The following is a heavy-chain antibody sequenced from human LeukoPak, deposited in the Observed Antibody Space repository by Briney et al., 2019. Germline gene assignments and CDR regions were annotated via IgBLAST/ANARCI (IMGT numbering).Heavy chain of an antibody. D-gene: IGHD5-18*01. J-gene: IGHJ4*02. CDR1: GYTFTSYA. CDR3: ARTTALVTIFDY. Sequence: GASVKVSCKASGYTFTSYAIHWVRQAPGQRLEWMGWINVGNGNTKYSQKFQGRVTITRDTSASTAYMELSSLRSEDTAVYYCARTTALVTIFDYWGQGTLVTVSS. CDR2: INVGNGNT. V-gene: IGHV1-3*01.